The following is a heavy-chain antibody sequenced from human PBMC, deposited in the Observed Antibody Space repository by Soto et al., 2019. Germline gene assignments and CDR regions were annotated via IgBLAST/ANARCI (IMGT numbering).Heavy chain of an antibody. CDR3: ARVERGTATTVVYAFDI. V-gene: IGHV4-34*01. CDR1: GGSVNSGNYY. Sequence: QVQLQQWGAGLLKPSETLSLTCAVFGGSVNSGNYYWSWIRQPPGKGLEWIGEMSHSGGTHFNPSLKSRVTISVDTSKNQISLKLSSVTAADTALYYCARVERGTATTVVYAFDIWGTWTMVTVSS. J-gene: IGHJ3*02. D-gene: IGHD1-1*01. CDR2: MSHSGGT.